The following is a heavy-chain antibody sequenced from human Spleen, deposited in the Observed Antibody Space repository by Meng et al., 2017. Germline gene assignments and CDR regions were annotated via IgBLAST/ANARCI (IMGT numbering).Heavy chain of an antibody. D-gene: IGHD1-26*01. Sequence: GESLKISCAASGFTFRDYVMGWVRQGPGKGLEWVSTIYPGDRMLHADSVKGRFITSRDNYKSTLYLQMSSLRPDDTALYYCAKGVKSGDYYAAFDIWDQGKTV. CDR1: GFTFRDYV. J-gene: IGHJ3*02. V-gene: IGHV3-23*01. CDR3: AKGVKSGDYYAAFDI. CDR2: IYPGDRM.